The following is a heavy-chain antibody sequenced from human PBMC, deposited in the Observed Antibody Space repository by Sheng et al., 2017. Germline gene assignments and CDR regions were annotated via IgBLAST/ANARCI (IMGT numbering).Heavy chain of an antibody. Sequence: ESGGGLVQPGGSLSLSCAASGFTFSSYAMNWVRQAPGKGLEWVAVISISGGSSYYADSVEGRFTISRDNSKNTLYLQMNSLRADDTAVYYCARGGDEGSGSYYSGRYYYYYYMDVWGKGTTVTVSS. CDR1: GFTFSSYA. CDR3: ARGGDEGSGSYYSGRYYYYYYMDV. D-gene: IGHD3-10*01. J-gene: IGHJ6*03. V-gene: IGHV3-23*01. CDR2: ISISGGSS.